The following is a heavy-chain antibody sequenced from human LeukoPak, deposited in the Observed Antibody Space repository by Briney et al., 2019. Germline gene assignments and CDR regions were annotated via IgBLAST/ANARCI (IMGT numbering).Heavy chain of an antibody. D-gene: IGHD6-13*01. CDR1: GFTVSRNY. J-gene: IGHJ4*02. CDR2: IYGGGRT. V-gene: IGHV3-66*01. CDR3: ARAGPSSSWHQFDY. Sequence: PGGSLRLSCAASGFTVSRNYMSWVRRAPGKGLEWVSVIYGGGRTYYADSMKGRFTISRDNSKNRMYLQINSLRAEDTAVYYCARAGPSSSWHQFDYWGQGTLVTVSS.